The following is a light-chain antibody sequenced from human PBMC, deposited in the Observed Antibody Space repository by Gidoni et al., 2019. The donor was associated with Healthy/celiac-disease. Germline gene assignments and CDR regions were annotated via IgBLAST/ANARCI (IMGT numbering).Light chain of an antibody. CDR2: DAS. CDR1: QSVSSY. V-gene: IGKV3-11*01. Sequence: EIVLTQSPATLSLSPGERATLSCRASQSVSSYLAWYQQKPGQAPRLLIYDASNRATGIPARFSGSGSATAFTLTISSLDPEDFSVYYCQQRRTFGQGTKVEIK. CDR3: QQRRT. J-gene: IGKJ1*01.